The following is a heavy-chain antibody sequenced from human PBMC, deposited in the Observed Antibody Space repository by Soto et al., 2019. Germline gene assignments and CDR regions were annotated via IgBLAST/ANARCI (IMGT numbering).Heavy chain of an antibody. V-gene: IGHV1-3*01. CDR1: GYSFINYA. J-gene: IGHJ4*02. CDR3: ARGQSSGWTALDY. Sequence: ASVKVPCKASGYSFINYAMFWVRQAPGQRLAWMGWINAANGNTKYSQNFQGRVTITRDTLANTAYMELSSLTSEDTAVYYCARGQSSGWTALDYWGQGALVTVSS. CDR2: INAANGNT. D-gene: IGHD6-25*01.